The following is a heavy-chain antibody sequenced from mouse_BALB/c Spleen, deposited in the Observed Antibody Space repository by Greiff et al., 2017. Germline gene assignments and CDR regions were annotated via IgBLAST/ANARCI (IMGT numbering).Heavy chain of an antibody. J-gene: IGHJ4*01. V-gene: IGHV5-9-4*01. CDR3: ARANLDGAMDY. CDR1: GFTFSSYA. CDR2: ISSGGSYT. Sequence: EVKLMESGGGLVKPGGSLKLSCAASGFTFSSYAMSWVRQSPEKRLEWVAEISSGGSYTYYPDTVTGRFTISRDNAKNTLYLEMSSLRSEDTAMYYCARANLDGAMDYWGQGTSVTVSS. D-gene: IGHD4-1*01.